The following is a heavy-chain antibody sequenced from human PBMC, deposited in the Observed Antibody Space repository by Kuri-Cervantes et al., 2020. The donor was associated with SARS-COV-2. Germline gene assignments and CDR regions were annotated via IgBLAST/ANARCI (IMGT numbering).Heavy chain of an antibody. J-gene: IGHJ3*02. V-gene: IGHV3-20*04. D-gene: IGHD1-26*01. Sequence: GESLKISCAASGFTFDAYAMSWVRQAPGKGLEWVSGIKWNGVSTGYADSVKGRFTISRDNAKNSLYLQMNSLRAEDTAVYYCARDVGRSYYPNDAFDIWGQGTMVTVSS. CDR1: GFTFDAYA. CDR3: ARDVGRSYYPNDAFDI. CDR2: IKWNGVST.